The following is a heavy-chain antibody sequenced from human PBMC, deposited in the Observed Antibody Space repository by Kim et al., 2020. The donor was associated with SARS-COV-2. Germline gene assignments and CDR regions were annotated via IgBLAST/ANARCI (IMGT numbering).Heavy chain of an antibody. J-gene: IGHJ4*02. CDR2: ISSSGSTI. CDR1: GFTFSSYE. D-gene: IGHD3-22*01. Sequence: GGSLRLSCAASGFTFSSYEMNWVRQAPGKGLEWVSYISSSGSTIYYADSVKGRFTISRDNAKNSLYLQMNSLRAEDTAVYYCARDPDFYDSSGYRDYWGQGTLVTVSS. V-gene: IGHV3-48*03. CDR3: ARDPDFYDSSGYRDY.